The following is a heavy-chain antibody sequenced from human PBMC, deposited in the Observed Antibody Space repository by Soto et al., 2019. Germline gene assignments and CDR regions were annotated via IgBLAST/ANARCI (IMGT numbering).Heavy chain of an antibody. D-gene: IGHD3-22*01. CDR2: IIPVFGTA. Sequence: QVQLVPSGAEVKKPGYSVKVSCKASGGTFSSYAISWVRQAPGQGLEGMGGIIPVFGTANHAQKFQGRVTITADESTITAYMEVSSLRSEDTAVYDCAREGASGSSISLWGQGTLGSVS. CDR1: GGTFSSYA. V-gene: IGHV1-69*19. J-gene: IGHJ1*01. CDR3: AREGASGSSISL.